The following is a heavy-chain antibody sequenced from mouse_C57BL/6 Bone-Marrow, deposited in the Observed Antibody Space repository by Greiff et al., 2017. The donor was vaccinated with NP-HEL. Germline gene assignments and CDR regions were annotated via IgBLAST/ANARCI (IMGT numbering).Heavy chain of an antibody. J-gene: IGHJ1*03. CDR1: GYNFTSYW. CDR3: ARSIRDGYWYFDV. V-gene: IGHV1-59*01. Sequence: QVQLQQPGAELVRPGTSVKLSCKASGYNFTSYWMHWVKQRPGQGLEWIGVIDPSDSYTNYNQKFKGKATLTVDTSSSTAYMQLSSLTSEDSAVYYCARSIRDGYWYFDVWGTGTTVTVSS. CDR2: IDPSDSYT.